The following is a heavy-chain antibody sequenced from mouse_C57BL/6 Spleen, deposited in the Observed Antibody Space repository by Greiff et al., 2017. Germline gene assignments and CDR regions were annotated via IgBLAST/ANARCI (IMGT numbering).Heavy chain of an antibody. D-gene: IGHD2-12*01. Sequence: VQLQQSGAELVRPGASVTLSCKASGYTFTDYEMHWVKQTPVHGLEWIGAIDPETGGTAYNQKFKGKAILTADKSSSTAYMELRSLTSEDSAVYYCTRDDGWYFDVWGTGTTVTVSS. CDR1: GYTFTDYE. CDR2: IDPETGGT. V-gene: IGHV1-15*01. J-gene: IGHJ1*03. CDR3: TRDDGWYFDV.